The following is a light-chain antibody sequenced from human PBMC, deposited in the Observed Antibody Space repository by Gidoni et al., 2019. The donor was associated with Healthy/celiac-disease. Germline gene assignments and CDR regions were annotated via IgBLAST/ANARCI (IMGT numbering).Light chain of an antibody. Sequence: DIQRTQSPSSLSASVGDRVTITCQASQDISNYVNWYQQKPGKVPKLLIYAASNLETGVPSRLSGSGSGTDFTFTISSLQPEDIATYYCQQYDNPPRTFGGGTKVEIK. CDR1: QDISNY. CDR2: AAS. CDR3: QQYDNPPRT. J-gene: IGKJ4*01. V-gene: IGKV1-33*01.